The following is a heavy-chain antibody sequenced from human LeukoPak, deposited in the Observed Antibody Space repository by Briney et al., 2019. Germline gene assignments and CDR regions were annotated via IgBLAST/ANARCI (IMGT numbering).Heavy chain of an antibody. V-gene: IGHV1-24*01. D-gene: IGHD6-19*01. J-gene: IGHJ4*02. CDR3: ATDRVYRSSGRSWGFFDY. Sequence: AASVKVSCKISEYSLSDLSIHWVRGAPGEGLEWMGGFDSENNKMVYSQKFQGRVTMTEDTSADTAYMELTSLRSEDTAVYFCATDRVYRSSGRSWGFFDYWGQGTLVIVSS. CDR2: FDSENNKM. CDR1: EYSLSDLS.